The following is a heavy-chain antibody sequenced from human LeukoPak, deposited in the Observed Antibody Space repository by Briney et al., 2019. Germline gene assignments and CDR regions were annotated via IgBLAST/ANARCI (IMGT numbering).Heavy chain of an antibody. J-gene: IGHJ4*02. V-gene: IGHV3-11*01. CDR1: GFTFSDYY. D-gene: IGHD3-10*01. CDR3: ARVPHGIRGVYFDY. Sequence: PGGSLRLSCAASGFTFSDYYMSWIRQAPGKGLEWLSYISSGGRTIYYADSVKGRFTISRDNAKNSLYLQMNSLRAEDTAVYYCARVPHGIRGVYFDYWGQGTLVTVSS. CDR2: ISSGGRTI.